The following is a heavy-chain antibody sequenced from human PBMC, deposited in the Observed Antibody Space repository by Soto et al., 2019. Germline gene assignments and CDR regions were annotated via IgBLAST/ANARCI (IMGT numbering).Heavy chain of an antibody. J-gene: IGHJ4*02. Sequence: GGSLRLSCAASGFTFSNYAMSWVRQAPGKGLEWVSTISGSDGSTYYADSVKGRFTVSRDNSKNTLNLQMNSLRAEDTAIYYCASGLQSGWSYYFDYWGQGTLVTVSS. CDR1: GFTFSNYA. CDR2: ISGSDGST. V-gene: IGHV3-23*01. CDR3: ASGLQSGWSYYFDY. D-gene: IGHD6-19*01.